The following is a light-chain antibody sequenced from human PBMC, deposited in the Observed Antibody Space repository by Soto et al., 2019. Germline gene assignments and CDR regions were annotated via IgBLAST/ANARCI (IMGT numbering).Light chain of an antibody. CDR1: QSLRSSY. Sequence: EVVLTQSPNTLSLSPGERATLSCWASQSLRSSYLAWYQRKPGQAPRLLMFGASRRATGIPDRFNGSGSGTDFILTMSRLEPEDVAVYYCQQHGTSPYTFGQGTVLEIK. V-gene: IGKV3-20*01. J-gene: IGKJ2*01. CDR2: GAS. CDR3: QQHGTSPYT.